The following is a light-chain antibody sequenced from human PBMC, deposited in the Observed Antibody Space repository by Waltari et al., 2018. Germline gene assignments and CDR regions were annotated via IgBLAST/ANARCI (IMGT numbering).Light chain of an antibody. CDR3: QQFYTTPPT. CDR1: QSVLFSSNSKNY. CDR2: WAS. J-gene: IGKJ1*01. Sequence: DIVMTQSPDSLAVSLGERATINCKSIQSVLFSSNSKNYLAWYQQKPGQPPKLPIYWASTRESGVPDRFSGSGSGTDFTLTISSLQAEDVAVYYCQQFYTTPPTFGQGTKVEIK. V-gene: IGKV4-1*01.